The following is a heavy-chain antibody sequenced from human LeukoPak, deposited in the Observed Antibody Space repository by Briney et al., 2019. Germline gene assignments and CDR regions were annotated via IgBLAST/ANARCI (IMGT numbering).Heavy chain of an antibody. Sequence: GGSLRLSCAASGIIFSNYWMHWVRQAPGKGLVWVSRINRDGSSTSYADSVKGRFTISRDNAKNTLYLQMNSLRAEDTAVYYCARGGGYSYGSFDYWGQGTLVSVSS. D-gene: IGHD5-18*01. CDR3: ARGGGYSYGSFDY. CDR1: GIIFSNYW. CDR2: INRDGSST. V-gene: IGHV3-74*01. J-gene: IGHJ4*02.